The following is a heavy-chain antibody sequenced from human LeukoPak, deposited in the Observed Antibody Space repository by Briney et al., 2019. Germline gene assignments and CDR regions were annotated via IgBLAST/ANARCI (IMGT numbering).Heavy chain of an antibody. D-gene: IGHD3-22*01. J-gene: IGHJ4*02. CDR1: GGSFSGYY. CDR2: INHSGST. V-gene: IGHV4-34*01. Sequence: PSETLSLTCAVYGGSFSGYYWSWIRQPPGKGLEWIGEINHSGSTNYNPSLKSRVTISVDTSKNQFSLKLSSVTAADTAVYYCARDLYYYDGSGGQGYWGQGTLVTVSS. CDR3: ARDLYYYDGSGGQGY.